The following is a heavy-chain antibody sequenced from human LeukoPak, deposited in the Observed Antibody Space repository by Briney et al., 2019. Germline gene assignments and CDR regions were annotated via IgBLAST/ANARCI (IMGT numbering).Heavy chain of an antibody. J-gene: IGHJ4*02. CDR2: IWADGAP. D-gene: IGHD3-22*01. V-gene: IGHV4-61*02. CDR3: ARGRDSRGYQFMGFDS. Sequence: PSETLSLTCTVSGGSISSGNYYWSWIRQPARKGLEWIGRIWADGAPTYRPSLKSRVTISVDTSKNQFSLRLSSVTAADTAVYYCARGRDSRGYQFMGFDSWGQGTLVTVSS. CDR1: GGSISSGNYY.